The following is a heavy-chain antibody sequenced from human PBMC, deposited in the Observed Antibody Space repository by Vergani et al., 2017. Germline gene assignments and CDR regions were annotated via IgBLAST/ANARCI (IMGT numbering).Heavy chain of an antibody. CDR1: GFTFSSYG. J-gene: IGHJ4*02. CDR3: ARDLMSGAELHFDY. Sequence: QVQLVESGGGVVQPGRSLRLSCAASGFTFSSYGMHWVRQAPGKGLEWVAVIWYDGSNKYYADSVKGRFTISRDNSKNTLYLHMNSLRAEDTAVYYCARDLMSGAELHFDYWGQGTLVTVSS. D-gene: IGHD2-15*01. CDR2: IWYDGSNK. V-gene: IGHV3-33*01.